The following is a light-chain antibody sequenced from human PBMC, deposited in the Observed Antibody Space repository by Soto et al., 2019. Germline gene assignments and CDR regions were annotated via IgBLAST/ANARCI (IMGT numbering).Light chain of an antibody. CDR3: MQGTHLWLT. CDR1: QSLVYSDGNTY. Sequence: DVVMTQSPLSLPVTLGQPASISCRSSQSLVYSDGNTYLNWFQQRPGQSPRRLIYKVSNRDSGVPDRFGGSGSGTDFTLKISRVEAEDVGVYYCMQGTHLWLTFGGGTKVEIK. J-gene: IGKJ4*01. CDR2: KVS. V-gene: IGKV2-30*01.